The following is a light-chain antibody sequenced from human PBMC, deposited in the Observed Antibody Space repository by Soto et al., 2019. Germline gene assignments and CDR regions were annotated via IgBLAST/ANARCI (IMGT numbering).Light chain of an antibody. Sequence: EIVMTQSPATLSVSPGERATLSCRASQSFSTNLVWYQQKPGQAPRLLIYGASTRATGVPGRFSGTGSGTEFTLTISSLQSEDSAVYYCQQYNHWWTFGQGTKVDIX. CDR1: QSFSTN. CDR3: QQYNHWWT. J-gene: IGKJ1*01. V-gene: IGKV3-15*01. CDR2: GAS.